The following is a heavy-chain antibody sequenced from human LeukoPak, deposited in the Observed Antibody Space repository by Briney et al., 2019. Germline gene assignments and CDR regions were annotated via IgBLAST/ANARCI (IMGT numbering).Heavy chain of an antibody. Sequence: SVKVSCKASGYTFTSYGISWVRQAPGQGLEWMGRIIPILGIANYAQKFQGRVTITADKSTSTAYMELSSLRSEDTAVYYCARDRGDGYNYSPFDYWGQGTLVTVSS. J-gene: IGHJ4*02. CDR2: IIPILGIA. CDR1: GYTFTSYG. D-gene: IGHD5-24*01. V-gene: IGHV1-69*04. CDR3: ARDRGDGYNYSPFDY.